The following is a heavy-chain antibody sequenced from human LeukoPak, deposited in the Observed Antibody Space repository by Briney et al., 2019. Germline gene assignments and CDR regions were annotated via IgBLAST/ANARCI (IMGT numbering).Heavy chain of an antibody. CDR1: GFTFSSYW. V-gene: IGHV3-7*01. CDR3: ARGDSVVGALYFDY. CDR2: IKQDGSEK. Sequence: PGGSLRLSCAASGFTFSSYWMSWVRQAPGKGLEWVANIKQDGSEKYYVDSVKGRFTTSRDNAKNSLYLQMNSLRAEDTAVYYCARGDSVVGALYFDYWGQGTLVTVSS. J-gene: IGHJ4*02. D-gene: IGHD1-26*01.